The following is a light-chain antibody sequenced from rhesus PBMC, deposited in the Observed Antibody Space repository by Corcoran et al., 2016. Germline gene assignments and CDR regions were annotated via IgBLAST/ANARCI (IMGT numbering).Light chain of an antibody. CDR1: QSVNRY. V-gene: IGKV3-31*02. CDR2: GAS. Sequence: EIVMTQSPATLSLSQGERAILSCRASQSVNRYLAWYQQKPGAAPRFLIYGASTRATGLPDRFSGVGSGTDFTLTRSSLEPEDFAVCFCQETSTLSRTFGPGTKVDIK. CDR3: QETSTLSRT. J-gene: IGKJ1*01.